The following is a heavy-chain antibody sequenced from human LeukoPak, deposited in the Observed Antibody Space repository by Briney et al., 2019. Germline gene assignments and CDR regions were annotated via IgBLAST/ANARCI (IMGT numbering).Heavy chain of an antibody. Sequence: PGGSLRLSCAASGFTFSSYWMHWVRQVPGKGLVWVSCINSEGSSTNYADSVKGRFTISTDNAKNPLFLQMNSLRAEDRAVYYCARDSRDCRGGSCYPDYWGQGTLVTVSS. CDR2: INSEGSST. J-gene: IGHJ4*02. CDR1: GFTFSSYW. V-gene: IGHV3-74*01. CDR3: ARDSRDCRGGSCYPDY. D-gene: IGHD2-15*01.